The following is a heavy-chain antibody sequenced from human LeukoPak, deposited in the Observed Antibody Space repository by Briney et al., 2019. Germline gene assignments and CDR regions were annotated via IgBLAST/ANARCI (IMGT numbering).Heavy chain of an antibody. CDR2: ISYDGSNK. V-gene: IGHV3-30-3*01. D-gene: IGHD3-9*01. CDR3: AKATDTQTYAFDI. CDR1: GFTFSSYA. J-gene: IGHJ3*02. Sequence: GRSLRLSCAASGFTFSSYAMHWVRQAPGKGLEWVAVISYDGSNKYYADSVKGRFTISRDNSKNTLYLQMNSLRAEDTAVYYCAKATDTQTYAFDIWGQGTMVTVSS.